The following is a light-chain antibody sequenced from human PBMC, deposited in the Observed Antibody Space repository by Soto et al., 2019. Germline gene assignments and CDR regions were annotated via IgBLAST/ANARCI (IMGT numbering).Light chain of an antibody. Sequence: QSALTQPASVSGSPGQSITISCTGTSSDVGSSNLVSWYQQYSGRAPKLMIYEGSKRPSWVSNRFSGSKSGTTASLTISGLQAEDEADYYCCSYADSRTLVGFGGGTKLTVL. J-gene: IGLJ3*02. CDR2: EGS. CDR3: CSYADSRTLVG. V-gene: IGLV2-23*03. CDR1: SSDVGSSNL.